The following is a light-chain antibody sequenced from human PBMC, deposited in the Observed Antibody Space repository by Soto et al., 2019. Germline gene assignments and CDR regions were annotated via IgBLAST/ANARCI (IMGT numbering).Light chain of an antibody. CDR1: QSLLHSNGYNY. J-gene: IGKJ5*01. Sequence: DIAMTQSPLPLPVTPGEPASISCRCSQSLLHSNGYNYLDWYQQRPGQTPRLLIYGASNRATGIPARFSGSGSGTDFTLTISSLEPEDFSVYYCQQRYNWPITFGQGTRLEIK. CDR3: QQRYNWPIT. CDR2: GAS. V-gene: IGKV2-28*01.